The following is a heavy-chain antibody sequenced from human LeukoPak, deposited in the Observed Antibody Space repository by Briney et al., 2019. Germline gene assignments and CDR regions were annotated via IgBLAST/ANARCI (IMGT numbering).Heavy chain of an antibody. J-gene: IGHJ4*02. D-gene: IGHD4-23*01. V-gene: IGHV3-15*01. CDR1: GFTFTNAW. Sequence: GGSLRLSCTASGFTFTNAWMSCVRHAPGRGREWVCRIKIKNEGGTTKYAAPVKGRFTISRDESKNTLYLQMTSLATEDTAVYYCTTDPPTVVKAWGQGTLVTVSS. CDR3: TTDPPTVVKA. CDR2: IKIKNEGGTT.